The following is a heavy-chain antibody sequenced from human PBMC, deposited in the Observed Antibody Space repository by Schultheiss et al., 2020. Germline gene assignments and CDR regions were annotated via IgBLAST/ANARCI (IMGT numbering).Heavy chain of an antibody. V-gene: IGHV5-10-1*01. CDR3: ARLGGEIPDKNGRAGDWFDP. CDR2: IDPSDSYT. CDR1: GYSFTSYW. D-gene: IGHD3-16*01. J-gene: IGHJ5*02. Sequence: GGSLRLSCKGSGYSFTSYWISWVRQMPGKGLEWMGRIDPSDSYTNYSPSFQGHVTISADKSISTAYLQGSSLKASDTAMYYCARLGGEIPDKNGRAGDWFDPWGQGTLVTVSS.